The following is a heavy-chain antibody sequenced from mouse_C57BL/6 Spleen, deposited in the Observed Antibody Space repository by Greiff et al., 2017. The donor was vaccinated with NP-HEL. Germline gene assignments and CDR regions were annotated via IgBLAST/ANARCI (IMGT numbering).Heavy chain of an antibody. V-gene: IGHV1-50*01. CDR2: IDPSDSYT. J-gene: IGHJ3*01. D-gene: IGHD2-2*01. CDR3: ARLVTGEAWLAY. Sequence: QVQLQQPGAELVKPGASVKLSCKASGYTFTSYWMQWVKQRPGQGLEWIGEIDPSDSYTNYNQKFKGKATLTVDTSSSTAYMQLSSLTSEDSAVYYCARLVTGEAWLAYWGQGTLVTVSA. CDR1: GYTFTSYW.